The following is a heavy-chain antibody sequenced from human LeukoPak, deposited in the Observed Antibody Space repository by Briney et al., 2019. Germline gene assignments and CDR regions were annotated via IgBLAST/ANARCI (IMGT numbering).Heavy chain of an antibody. V-gene: IGHV3-48*01. J-gene: IGHJ5*02. CDR3: VRDRTLGVRDGFILA. CDR2: ISGSSSAI. CDR1: GFTFSAYN. D-gene: IGHD5-24*01. Sequence: PGGSLRLSCAASGFTFSAYNMIWVRQAPGKGLEWLSYISGSSSAIYYADSVQGRFTISRDNAKNSLSLQTSSLRVEDTAVYYCVRDRTLGVRDGFILAWGQGTLVTVSS.